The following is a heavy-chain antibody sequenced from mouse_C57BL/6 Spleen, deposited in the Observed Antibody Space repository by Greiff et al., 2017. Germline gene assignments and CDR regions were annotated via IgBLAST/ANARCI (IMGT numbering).Heavy chain of an antibody. D-gene: IGHD4-1*01. CDR1: GFTFSDYG. CDR2: ISSGSSTI. Sequence: VQVVESGGGLVKPGGSLKLSCAASGFTFSDYGMHWVRQAPEKGLEWVAYISSGSSTIYYADTVKGRFTISRDNAKNTLFLQMTSLRSEDTAMYYCARGAGTYYYAMDYWGQGTSVTVSS. V-gene: IGHV5-17*01. J-gene: IGHJ4*01. CDR3: ARGAGTYYYAMDY.